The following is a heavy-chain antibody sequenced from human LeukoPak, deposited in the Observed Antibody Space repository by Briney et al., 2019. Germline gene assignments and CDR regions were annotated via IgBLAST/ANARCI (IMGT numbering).Heavy chain of an antibody. CDR1: GSSITSSNW. V-gene: IGHV4-4*02. CDR3: ARNGGNSDVDD. D-gene: IGHD4-23*01. J-gene: IGHJ4*02. Sequence: PSETLSLTCAVSGSSITSSNWWSWVRQPPGKGLEWIGEIFHSGSTNYNWSLKSRVTISVDKSKNQFSLKLSSVTAADTAVYYCARNGGNSDVDDWGQGTLVTVSS. CDR2: IFHSGST.